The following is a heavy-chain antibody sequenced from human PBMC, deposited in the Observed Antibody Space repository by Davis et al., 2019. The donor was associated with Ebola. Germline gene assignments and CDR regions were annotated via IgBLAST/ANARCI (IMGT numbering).Heavy chain of an antibody. CDR3: AKDRRSFQLVEAFDN. CDR1: GFTFRSYG. V-gene: IGHV3-30*02. J-gene: IGHJ4*02. Sequence: GESLKISCVASGFTFRSYGLSWVRQAPGKGLEWVAYIRFDARNEYYLDSVKGRFTVSRDNSKNTLYLQLDSLRPEDTAFYYCAKDRRSFQLVEAFDNWGQGTLVIVSS. CDR2: IRFDARNE. D-gene: IGHD2-15*01.